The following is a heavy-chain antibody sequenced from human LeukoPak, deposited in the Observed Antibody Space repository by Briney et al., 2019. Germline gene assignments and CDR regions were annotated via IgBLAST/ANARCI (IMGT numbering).Heavy chain of an antibody. V-gene: IGHV4-39*01. D-gene: IGHD3-10*01. CDR3: ARHRRGAYDAFDI. CDR2: IYYSGST. J-gene: IGHJ3*02. Sequence: SETLSLTCTVSGGSISSSSYYWGWIRQPPGKGLEWIGGIYYSGSTYYNPSLKSRVTISVDTSKNQFSLKLSSVTAADTAVYYCARHRRGAYDAFDIWGQGTMVTVSS. CDR1: GGSISSSSYY.